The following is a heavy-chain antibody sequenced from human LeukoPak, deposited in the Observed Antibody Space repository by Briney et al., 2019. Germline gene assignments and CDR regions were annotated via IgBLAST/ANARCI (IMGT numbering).Heavy chain of an antibody. J-gene: IGHJ4*02. CDR3: ARGSRDFDY. V-gene: IGHV4-34*01. CDR1: GGSISSYY. CDR2: INHSGST. Sequence: SETLSLTCTVSGGSISSYYWSWIRQPPGKGLEWIGEINHSGSTNYNPSLKSRVTISVDTYKNQFSLKLSSVTAADTAVYYCARGSRDFDYWGQGTLVTVSS.